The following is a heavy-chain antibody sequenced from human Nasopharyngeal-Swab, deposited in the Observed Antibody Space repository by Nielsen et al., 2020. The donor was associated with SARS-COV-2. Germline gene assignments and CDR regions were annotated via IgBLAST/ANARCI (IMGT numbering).Heavy chain of an antibody. CDR3: ARDSGGAVYYFDY. V-gene: IGHV3-23*01. J-gene: IGHJ4*02. CDR2: NSDRGDAT. D-gene: IGHD3-10*01. Sequence: GGSLRLSCAASGFTFSSYAMNWVRQAPGKGLEWVSGNSDRGDATYSADSVKGRFTISRDNSKNTLYLQMNTLRADDTAVYYCARDSGGAVYYFDYWGQVTLVTVSS. CDR1: GFTFSSYA.